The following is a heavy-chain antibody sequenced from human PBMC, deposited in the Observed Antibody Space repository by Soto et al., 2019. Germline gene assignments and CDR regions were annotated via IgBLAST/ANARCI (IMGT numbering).Heavy chain of an antibody. D-gene: IGHD3-22*01. CDR3: ARDREYYYDSSGPDGMDV. CDR1: GYTFTSYG. Sequence: ASVKVSCKASGYTFTSYGISWVRQAPGQGLEWMGWISAYNGNTNYAHKLQGRVTMTTDTSTSTAYMELRSLRSDDTAVYYCARDREYYYDSSGPDGMDVWGQGTTVTVSS. V-gene: IGHV1-18*01. CDR2: ISAYNGNT. J-gene: IGHJ6*02.